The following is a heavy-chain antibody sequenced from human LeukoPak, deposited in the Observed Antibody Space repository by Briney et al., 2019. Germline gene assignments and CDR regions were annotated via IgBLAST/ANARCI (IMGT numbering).Heavy chain of an antibody. V-gene: IGHV3-74*03. Sequence: GGSLRLSCAASGFTFSTYWMHWVRQAPGKGLVWVSRIKSDGSATTYADFVKGRFTVSRDNAKNTLYLQMSSLRAEDTAMYFCARDQYGSGSYDYWGQGTLVTVSS. D-gene: IGHD3-10*01. CDR2: IKSDGSAT. CDR3: ARDQYGSGSYDY. CDR1: GFTFSTYW. J-gene: IGHJ4*02.